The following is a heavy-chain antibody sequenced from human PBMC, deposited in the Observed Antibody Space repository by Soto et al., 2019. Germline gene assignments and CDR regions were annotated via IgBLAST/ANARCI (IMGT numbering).Heavy chain of an antibody. J-gene: IGHJ4*02. Sequence: EVQLLEAGGGLVQPGGSLRLSCAASGFSFRDYGMSWVRQAPGKGLEWLSAIIGIGDTAYYADSVRGRFTISRDNSKNTLYLQLNDLGAEDTAIYYCAKDCDYGDSLPFDYWGQGTLVTVSS. CDR3: AKDCDYGDSLPFDY. CDR1: GFSFRDYG. D-gene: IGHD4-17*01. V-gene: IGHV3-23*01. CDR2: IIGIGDTA.